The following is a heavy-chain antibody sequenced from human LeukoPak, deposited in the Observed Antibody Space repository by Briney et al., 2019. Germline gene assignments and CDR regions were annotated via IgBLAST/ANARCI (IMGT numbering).Heavy chain of an antibody. Sequence: NKANSYTTEYAASVKGRFIILRDDSKNSLFLQMNRLKSEDTAVYYCTRVAYDSSGSFYFDYWGQGTLVTVSS. CDR3: TRVAYDSSGSFYFDY. CDR2: NKANSYTT. V-gene: IGHV3-72*01. D-gene: IGHD3-22*01. J-gene: IGHJ4*02.